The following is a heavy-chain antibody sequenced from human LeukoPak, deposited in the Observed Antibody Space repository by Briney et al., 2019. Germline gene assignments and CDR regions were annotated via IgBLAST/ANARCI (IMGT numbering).Heavy chain of an antibody. J-gene: IGHJ4*02. V-gene: IGHV1-69*06. CDR2: IIPIFGTA. CDR1: GGTFSSYA. Sequence: SVKVSCKASGGTFSSYAISWVRQAPGQGLEWMGGIIPIFGTANYAQKFQGRVTITADKSTSTAYMELGSLRSEDTAVYYCARARYSYGDFFDYWGQGTLVTVSS. CDR3: ARARYSYGDFFDY. D-gene: IGHD5-18*01.